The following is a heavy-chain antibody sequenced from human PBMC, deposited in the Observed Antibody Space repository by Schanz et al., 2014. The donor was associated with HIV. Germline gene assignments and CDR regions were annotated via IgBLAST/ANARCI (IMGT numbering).Heavy chain of an antibody. D-gene: IGHD4-4*01. CDR2: ISYDGNYK. CDR1: GFTFSRYA. J-gene: IGHJ5*02. V-gene: IGHV3-30-3*01. Sequence: QVQLVESGGGVVQPGRSLRLSCAASGFTFSRYAMHWVRQPPGKGLDWVAVISYDGNYKSYTDSVKGRFTISRDNSKNTLYLQMNSLRAEDTAVYYCARGGLQWHPEWFDLWGQGTLVSVSS. CDR3: ARGGLQWHPEWFDL.